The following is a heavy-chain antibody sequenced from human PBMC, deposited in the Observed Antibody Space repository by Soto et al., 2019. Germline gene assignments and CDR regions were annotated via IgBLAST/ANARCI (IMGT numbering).Heavy chain of an antibody. CDR1: GGSFSGYY. CDR3: ARILQHYYYMDV. J-gene: IGHJ6*03. Sequence: SETLSLTCAVYGGSFSGYYWSWIRQPPGKGLEWIGEINHSGSTNYNPSLKSRVTISVDTSKNQFSLKLSSVTAADTAVYYCARILQHYYYMDVWGKGTTVTVSS. CDR2: INHSGST. V-gene: IGHV4-34*01. D-gene: IGHD1-1*01.